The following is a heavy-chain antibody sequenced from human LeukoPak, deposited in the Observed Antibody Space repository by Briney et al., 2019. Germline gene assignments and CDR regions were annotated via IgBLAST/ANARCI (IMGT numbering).Heavy chain of an antibody. J-gene: IGHJ4*02. CDR3: AKDGGLWVSAHWGDS. V-gene: IGHV3-23*01. CDR1: GFTFGSYT. Sequence: GGSLRLSCTASGFTFGSYTMSWVRQAPGKGLKWVSTITTGGPNTYYADSVKGRFTVSRDDSKNTLYLQMNSLRAEDTAVYYCAKDGGLWVSAHWGDSWGRGTLVTVSS. D-gene: IGHD7-27*01. CDR2: ITTGGPNT.